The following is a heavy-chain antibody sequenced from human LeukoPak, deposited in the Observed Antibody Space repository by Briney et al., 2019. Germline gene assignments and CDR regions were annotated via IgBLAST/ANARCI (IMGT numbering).Heavy chain of an antibody. V-gene: IGHV1-2*06. J-gene: IGHJ4*02. CDR3: ARDVGTYYYDSSGYLFDY. CDR2: INPNSGGT. CDR1: GYTFTGYY. D-gene: IGHD3-22*01. Sequence: ASVKVSCKASGYTFTGYYMHWVRQAPGQGLEWMGRINPNSGGTNYAQKFQGRVTMTRDTSISTAYMELSRLRSDDTAVYYCARDVGTYYYDSSGYLFDYWGQGTLVTVSS.